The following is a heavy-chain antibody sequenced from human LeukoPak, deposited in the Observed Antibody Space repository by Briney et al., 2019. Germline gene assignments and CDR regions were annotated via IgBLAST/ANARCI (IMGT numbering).Heavy chain of an antibody. Sequence: SETLSLTCAVSGGSISSSNWWTWVRQPPGKGLELIGQIFHTGSTNYNPSLKSRVTISVDKSKNQFSLKLISVTAADTAVYYCARDLGGTYYGAYYFDYWGQGTLVTVSS. CDR2: IFHTGST. CDR3: ARDLGGTYYGAYYFDY. D-gene: IGHD1-26*01. J-gene: IGHJ4*02. V-gene: IGHV4-4*02. CDR1: GGSISSSNW.